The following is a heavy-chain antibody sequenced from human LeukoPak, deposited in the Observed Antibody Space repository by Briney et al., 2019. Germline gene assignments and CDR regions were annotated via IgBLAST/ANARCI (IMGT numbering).Heavy chain of an antibody. J-gene: IGHJ6*03. CDR3: ATHIHVAGRHYYYMDV. Sequence: GGSLRLSCAASGFAFSSYNMNWVRQAPGKGLEWVSSISTTGRDVYYADSVKGRFTLSRDNAKYSLYLQMNGLRAEDTAVYYCATHIHVAGRHYYYMDVWGKGTTVTVSS. V-gene: IGHV3-21*01. CDR1: GFAFSSYN. D-gene: IGHD6-19*01. CDR2: ISTTGRDV.